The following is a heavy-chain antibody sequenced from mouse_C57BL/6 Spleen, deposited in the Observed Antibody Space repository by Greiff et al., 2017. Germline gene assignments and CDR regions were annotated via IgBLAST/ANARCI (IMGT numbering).Heavy chain of an antibody. CDR2: IRNKPNNHST. CDR3: TRGTNWDAFVDY. D-gene: IGHD4-1*02. V-gene: IGHV6-6*01. CDR1: GFTFSDAW. J-gene: IGHJ4*01. Sequence: DVMLVESGGGLVQPGGSMKLSCAASGFTFSDAWMDWVRQSPETGLEWVAEIRNKPNNHSTYYAESVKGRFTISRDDSKSSVYLQMNSLRAEDTGIYYCTRGTNWDAFVDYWGQGTSVTVSS.